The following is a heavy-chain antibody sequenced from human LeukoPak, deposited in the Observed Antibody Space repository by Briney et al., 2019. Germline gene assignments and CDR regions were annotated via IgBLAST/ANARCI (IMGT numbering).Heavy chain of an antibody. CDR2: IRYDGSNK. V-gene: IGHV3-30*02. J-gene: IGHJ4*02. CDR3: VADFDY. CDR1: EFTFSSYG. Sequence: GGSLRLSCVVSEFTFSSYGMHWIRQAPGKGLEWVAFIRYDGSNKYYVDSVKGRFTISRDNSKNTLYLQMNSLTAEDTAVYYCVADFDYWGQGTLVTVSS.